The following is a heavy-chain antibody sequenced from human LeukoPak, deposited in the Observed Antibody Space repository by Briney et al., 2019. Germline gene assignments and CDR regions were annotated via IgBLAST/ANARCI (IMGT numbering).Heavy chain of an antibody. V-gene: IGHV3-23*01. D-gene: IGHD3-22*01. CDR2: ISGSGGST. CDR1: GFTVSSKY. J-gene: IGHJ4*02. Sequence: PGGSLRLSCAASGFTVSSKYMSWVRQAPGKGLEWVSAISGSGGSTYYADSVKGRFTISRDNSKNTLYLQMNSLRAEDTAVYYCAKTYYYDSSGYSPEFDYWGQGTLVTVSS. CDR3: AKTYYYDSSGYSPEFDY.